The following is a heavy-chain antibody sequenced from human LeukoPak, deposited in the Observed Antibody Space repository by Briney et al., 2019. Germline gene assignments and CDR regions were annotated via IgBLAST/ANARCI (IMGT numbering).Heavy chain of an antibody. CDR3: AKLNFTSTYGGNSLYYFDY. D-gene: IGHD4-23*01. CDR2: ISGSGGST. Sequence: PGGSLRLSCAASGLTISSNYMNWVRQAPGKGLEWVSAISGSGGSTYYADSVKGRFTISRDNSKNTLYLQMNSLRAEDTAVYYCAKLNFTSTYGGNSLYYFDYWGQGTLVTVSS. CDR1: GLTISSNY. V-gene: IGHV3-23*01. J-gene: IGHJ4*02.